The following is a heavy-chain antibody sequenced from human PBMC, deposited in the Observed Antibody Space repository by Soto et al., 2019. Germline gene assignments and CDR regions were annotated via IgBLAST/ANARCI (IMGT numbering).Heavy chain of an antibody. D-gene: IGHD1-20*01. CDR1: GYTFTSYD. V-gene: IGHV1-8*01. CDR2: LNPNSGNT. CDR3: AREYNWSQRFDP. Sequence: QVQLVQSGAEVKKPGASVKVSCKASGYTFTSYDINWVRQAPGQGLEWMGWLNPNSGNTGYAQKFQGRVTMTRNTSKSTAYMELSSLRSEETAVYYCAREYNWSQRFDPWGQGTLVTVSS. J-gene: IGHJ5*02.